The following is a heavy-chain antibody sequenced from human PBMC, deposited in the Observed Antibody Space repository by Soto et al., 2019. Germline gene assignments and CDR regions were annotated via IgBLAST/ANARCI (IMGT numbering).Heavy chain of an antibody. V-gene: IGHV3-9*01. CDR1: GFTFDDYA. J-gene: IGHJ6*03. Sequence: PGGSLRLSCAASGFTFDDYAMHWVRQAPGKGLEWVSGISWNSGSIGYADSVKGRFTISRDNAKNSLYLQMNSLRAEDTALYYCAKEGGYCSSTSCPNYYYYYYYMDVWGKGTTVTVSS. CDR3: AKEGGYCSSTSCPNYYYYYYYMDV. CDR2: ISWNSGSI. D-gene: IGHD2-2*01.